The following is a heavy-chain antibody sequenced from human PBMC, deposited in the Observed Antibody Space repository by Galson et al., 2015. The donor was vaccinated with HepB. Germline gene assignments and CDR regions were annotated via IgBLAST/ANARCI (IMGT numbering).Heavy chain of an antibody. J-gene: IGHJ3*02. CDR2: ISGSGGST. V-gene: IGHV3-23*01. CDR3: AEFGELLGDTFDI. CDR1: GFTFSSYA. Sequence: SLRLSCAASGFTFSSYAMSWVRQAPGKGLEWVSAISGSGGSTYYADSVKGRFTISRDNSKNTLYLQMNSLRAEDTAVYYCAEFGELLGDTFDIWGQGTMVTVSS. D-gene: IGHD3-10*01.